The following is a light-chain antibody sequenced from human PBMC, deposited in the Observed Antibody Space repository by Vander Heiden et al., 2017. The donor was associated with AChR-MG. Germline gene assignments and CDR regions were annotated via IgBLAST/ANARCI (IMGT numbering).Light chain of an antibody. CDR3: QQYNSFPT. J-gene: IGKJ1*01. CDR1: QSISNW. V-gene: IGKV1-5*01. CDR2: AAS. Sequence: DIQMTQSPSTLSASVGDSVNITCRASQSISNWAAWYQKTPEKAPKLLIFAASSLESGVPTRFSGSGSGTEFTLIISSLQPDYFATYYCQQYNSFPTFGQGTKVEIK.